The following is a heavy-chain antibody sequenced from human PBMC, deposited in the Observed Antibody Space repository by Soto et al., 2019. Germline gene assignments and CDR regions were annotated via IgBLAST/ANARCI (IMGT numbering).Heavy chain of an antibody. J-gene: IGHJ4*02. CDR3: ARAEFFDY. CDR1: GGSISSYY. V-gene: IGHV4-59*08. CDR2: IYYSGST. Sequence: SETLSLTCTVSGGSISSYYWSWIRQPPGKGLEWIGYIYYSGSTNYNPSLKSRVTISVDTSKNQFSLKLSSVTAADTAVYYCARAEFFDYWGQGTLVTVSS.